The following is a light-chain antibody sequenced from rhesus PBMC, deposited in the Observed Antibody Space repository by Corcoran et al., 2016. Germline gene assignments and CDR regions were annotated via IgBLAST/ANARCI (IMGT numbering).Light chain of an antibody. J-gene: IGKJ3*01. CDR2: AAS. CDR1: QGITND. V-gene: IGKV1-33*02. Sequence: DIQMTQSPSSLSASVGDRVTITCRASQGITNDLAWYQQKPGETPKLLIYAASSLQSGIPSRFSGSGSGTDFTLTISSLQSGDFATYYCQHYYSTPFTFGPGTKLDIK. CDR3: QHYYSTPFT.